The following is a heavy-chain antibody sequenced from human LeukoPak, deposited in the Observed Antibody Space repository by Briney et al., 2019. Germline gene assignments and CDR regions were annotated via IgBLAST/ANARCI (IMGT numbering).Heavy chain of an antibody. J-gene: IGHJ3*01. CDR1: GFTFSSYA. CDR3: ALIGVVIPPDTYDV. Sequence: PGGSLRLSCAASGFTFSSYAMSWVRQAPGKGLEWLAFIRYDGSDSYYADSVKGRFTISRDNSKKTLYLQMDSLRTEDTAFYYCALIGVVIPPDTYDVWGQGTLVTVS. D-gene: IGHD2-21*01. CDR2: IRYDGSDS. V-gene: IGHV3-30*02.